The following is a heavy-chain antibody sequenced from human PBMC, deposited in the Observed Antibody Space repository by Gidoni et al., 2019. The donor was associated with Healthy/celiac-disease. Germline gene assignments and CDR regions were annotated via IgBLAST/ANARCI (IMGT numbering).Heavy chain of an antibody. CDR3: ARELREYCSSTSCYTVNYYYYYMDV. CDR1: GFTFRSHG. D-gene: IGHD2-2*02. V-gene: IGHV3-33*01. J-gene: IGHJ6*03. CDR2: IWYDGSNK. Sequence: QVQLVESGGGVVKPGRSLRIPCAASGFTFRSHGMHWVRQAPGKGVEGVAVIWYDGSNKYYADSVKGRFTISRDNSKNTLYLQMNSLRAEDTAVYYCARELREYCSSTSCYTVNYYYYYMDVWGKGTTVTVSS.